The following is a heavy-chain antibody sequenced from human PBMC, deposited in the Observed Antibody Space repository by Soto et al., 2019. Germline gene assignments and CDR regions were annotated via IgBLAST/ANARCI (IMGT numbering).Heavy chain of an antibody. CDR3: ARDPTIYDFWSGYYMPNWFDP. V-gene: IGHV1-2*02. CDR1: GYTFTGYY. J-gene: IGHJ5*02. Sequence: QVQLVQSGAEVKKPGASVKVSCKASGYTFTGYYMHWVRQAPGQGLEWMGWINPNSGGTNYAQKFQGRVTMTRDTSISTAYMELCRLRSDDTAVYYCARDPTIYDFWSGYYMPNWFDPWGQGTLVTVSS. CDR2: INPNSGGT. D-gene: IGHD3-3*01.